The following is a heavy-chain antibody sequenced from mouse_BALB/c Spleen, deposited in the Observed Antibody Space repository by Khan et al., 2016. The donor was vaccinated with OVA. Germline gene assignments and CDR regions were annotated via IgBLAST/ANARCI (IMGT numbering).Heavy chain of an antibody. J-gene: IGHJ2*01. V-gene: IGHV1-7*01. CDR3: ARDRIDY. CDR2: INPTSGYT. CDR1: GYTFTSYW. Sequence: QVQLKQSGAELVKPGASVKMSCKASGYTFTSYWMHWIKQRPGQGLEWIGYINPTSGYTDYNQKFKDKATLTADKSSSTAYMQLNSLTSDDSAGYYCARDRIDYWGQGTTLTVSS.